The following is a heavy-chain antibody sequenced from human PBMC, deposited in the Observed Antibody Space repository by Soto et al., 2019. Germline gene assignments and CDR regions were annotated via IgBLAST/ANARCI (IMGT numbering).Heavy chain of an antibody. Sequence: PSETLSLTCTVSGGSISSSSYYWGWIRQPPGKGLEWIGSIYYSGNTYYNPSLKSRVTISVDTSKNQFSLKLSSVTAADTAVYYCARQSMVRGVIKLYYYGMDVWGQGTTITVSS. D-gene: IGHD3-10*01. CDR2: IYYSGNT. CDR3: ARQSMVRGVIKLYYYGMDV. V-gene: IGHV4-39*01. J-gene: IGHJ6*02. CDR1: GGSISSSSYY.